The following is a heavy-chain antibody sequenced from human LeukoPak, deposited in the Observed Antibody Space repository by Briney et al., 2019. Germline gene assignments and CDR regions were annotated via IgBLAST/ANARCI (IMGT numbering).Heavy chain of an antibody. D-gene: IGHD3-10*01. CDR3: AKSNGYGLVDI. CDR2: INHSGST. CDR1: GGSLSSYY. V-gene: IGHV4-34*01. J-gene: IGHJ3*02. Sequence: PSETLSLTCTVSGGSLSSYYWSWIRQPPGKGLEWIGEINHSGSTNYSPSLKSRVTISVDTSKNQFSLKVSSVTAADTAVYYCAKSNGYGLVDIWGQGTMVTVSS.